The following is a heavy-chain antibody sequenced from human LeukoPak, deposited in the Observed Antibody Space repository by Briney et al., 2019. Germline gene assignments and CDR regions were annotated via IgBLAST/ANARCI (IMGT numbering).Heavy chain of an antibody. Sequence: PGGSLRLSCVASGIDFSNYGMHWVRQAPGKGLEWVAFIRNDGSDKKYADSVKGRFTITRDNSNNTLQLQMNSLRAEDMAMYYCAKSDSSSDLWGGPWGQGTLVTVSS. CDR1: GIDFSNYG. CDR2: IRNDGSDK. CDR3: AKSDSSSDLWGGP. V-gene: IGHV3-30*02. D-gene: IGHD3-3*01. J-gene: IGHJ5*02.